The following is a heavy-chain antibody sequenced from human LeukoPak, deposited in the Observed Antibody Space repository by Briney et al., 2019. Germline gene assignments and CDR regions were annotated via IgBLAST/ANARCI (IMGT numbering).Heavy chain of an antibody. D-gene: IGHD2-15*01. V-gene: IGHV3-23*01. CDR2: IDDSSGSA. J-gene: IGHJ4*02. CDR1: GFTFSIYA. CDR3: AKDSTGRPAATLHRIDY. Sequence: PGGTLRLSCAASGFTFSIYAMSWVRQAPGKGLEWVSGIDDSSGSAYYADSVKGRFTISRDNSMNTLYLRLTGLRAEDTAVYYCAKDSTGRPAATLHRIDYWGQGTLVTVSS.